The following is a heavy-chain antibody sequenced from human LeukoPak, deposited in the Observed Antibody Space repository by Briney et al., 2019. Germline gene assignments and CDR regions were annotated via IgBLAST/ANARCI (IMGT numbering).Heavy chain of an antibody. D-gene: IGHD3-10*01. V-gene: IGHV3-53*01. J-gene: IGHJ4*02. CDR3: AKELWRFGELLLAY. CDR1: GFTVSSNY. CDR2: IYSGGST. Sequence: GGSLRLSCAASGFTVSSNYMSWVRQAPGKGLEWVSVIYSGGSTYYADSVKGRFTIPRDNSKNTLYLQMNSLRAEDTAVYYCAKELWRFGELLLAYWGQGTLVTVSS.